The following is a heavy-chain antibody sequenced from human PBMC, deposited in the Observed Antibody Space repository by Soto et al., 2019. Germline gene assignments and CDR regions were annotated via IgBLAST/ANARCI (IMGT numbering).Heavy chain of an antibody. CDR3: ARSVGDYYYGMDV. CDR2: FYYSGST. CDR1: GASITSTSYH. D-gene: IGHD1-26*01. J-gene: IGHJ6*02. Sequence: SETLSLTCTVSGASITSTSYHWGWIRQPPGKGLEWIGNFYYSGSTYYNLSLRSRVTISVDASKNQFSVKVSSVTATDTAVYYCARSVGDYYYGMDVWGQGTTVTVSS. V-gene: IGHV4-39*01.